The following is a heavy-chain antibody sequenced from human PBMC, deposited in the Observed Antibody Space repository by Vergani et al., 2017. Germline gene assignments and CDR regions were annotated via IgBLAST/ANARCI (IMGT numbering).Heavy chain of an antibody. CDR3: VEGRRWSVAAAGSEKYDFDD. D-gene: IGHD6-13*01. CDR2: IIPILGIA. CDR1: GGTFSSYA. V-gene: IGHV1-69*04. Sequence: QVQLVQSGAEVKKPGSSVKVSCKASGGTFSSYAISWVRQAPGQGLEWMGRIIPILGIANYAQKFQGRVTITADKSTSTAYMELSSLRSEDTAVYYCVEGRRWSVAAAGSEKYDFDDWGQGTLVTVSS. J-gene: IGHJ4*02.